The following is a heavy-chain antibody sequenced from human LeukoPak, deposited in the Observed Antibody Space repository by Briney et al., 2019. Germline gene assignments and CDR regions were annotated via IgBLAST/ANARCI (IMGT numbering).Heavy chain of an antibody. CDR2: IYYSEST. J-gene: IGHJ4*02. Sequence: SETLSLTCTVSGGSISSYYWSWIRQPPGKGLEWIGYIYYSESTNYNPSLKSRVTISVDTSKNQFSLKLSSVTAADTAVYYCAGGLLWFGVYPNWGQGTLVTVSS. V-gene: IGHV4-59*08. D-gene: IGHD3-10*01. CDR1: GGSISSYY. CDR3: AGGLLWFGVYPN.